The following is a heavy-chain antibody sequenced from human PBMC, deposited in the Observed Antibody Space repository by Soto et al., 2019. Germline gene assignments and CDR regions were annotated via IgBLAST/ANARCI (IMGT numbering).Heavy chain of an antibody. V-gene: IGHV1-2*04. CDR2: INPNSGGT. J-gene: IGHJ6*02. CDR1: GYTFTGYY. CDR3: ARDRLKNYDILTCYYTLGYYYGMDV. Sequence: QVQLVQSGAEVKKPGASVKVSCKASGYTFTGYYMHWVRQAPGQGLEWMGWINPNSGGTNYAQKFQGWVTMTRDTSISTAYMELSRLRSDDTAVYYCARDRLKNYDILTCYYTLGYYYGMDVWGQGTTVTVSS. D-gene: IGHD3-9*01.